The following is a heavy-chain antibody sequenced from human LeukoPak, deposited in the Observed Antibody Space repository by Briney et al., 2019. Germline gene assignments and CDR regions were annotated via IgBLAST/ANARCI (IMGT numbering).Heavy chain of an antibody. D-gene: IGHD2-21*01. CDR2: INHSGST. CDR3: ARALRDYYFDY. CDR1: GGSFSGYY. J-gene: IGHJ4*02. Sequence: SETLSLTCAVYGGSFSGYYWSWIRQPPGKGLEWIGEINHSGSTNYNPSLKSRVTISVDTSKNQFSLKLSSVTAADTAVYYCARALRDYYFDYWGQGTLVTVSS. V-gene: IGHV4-34*01.